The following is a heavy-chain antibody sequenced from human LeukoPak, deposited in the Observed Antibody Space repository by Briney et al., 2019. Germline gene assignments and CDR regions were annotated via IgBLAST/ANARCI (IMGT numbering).Heavy chain of an antibody. V-gene: IGHV3-30-3*01. D-gene: IGHD1-1*01. CDR2: ISYDGSNK. CDR3: ARDPGAGTTFFDY. Sequence: GGSLRLSCAASGFTFSSYAMSWVRQAPGKGLEWVAVISYDGSNKYYADSVKGRFTISRDNSKNTLYLQMNSLRAEDTAVYYCARDPGAGTTFFDYWGQGTLVTVSS. CDR1: GFTFSSYA. J-gene: IGHJ4*02.